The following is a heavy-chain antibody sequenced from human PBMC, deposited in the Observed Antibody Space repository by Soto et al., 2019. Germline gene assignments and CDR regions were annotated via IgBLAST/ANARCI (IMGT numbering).Heavy chain of an antibody. V-gene: IGHV3-30-3*01. Sequence: GGSLRLSCAASGFTFSSYAMHWVRQAPGKGLEWVAVISYDGSNKYYADSVKGRFTISRDNSKNTLYLQMNSLRAEDTAVYYCARDTAPFCTNGVCFDYWGQGTLVTVSS. CDR3: ARDTAPFCTNGVCFDY. J-gene: IGHJ4*02. CDR2: ISYDGSNK. D-gene: IGHD2-8*01. CDR1: GFTFSSYA.